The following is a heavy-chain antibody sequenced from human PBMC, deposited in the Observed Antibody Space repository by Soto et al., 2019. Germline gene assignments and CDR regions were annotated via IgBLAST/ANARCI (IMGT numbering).Heavy chain of an antibody. V-gene: IGHV3-9*01. CDR3: TKDTHSPSGYFEAFDV. CDR2: ISWNSGII. J-gene: IGHJ3*01. Sequence: DAQLVESGGGLVQPGKSLRISCVASGFTFDDHTMHWVRQAPGRGLEWVSCISWNSGIIGYADSVKGRFTISRDNAKNSLYLRMDSLRPEDTAVYYCTKDTHSPSGYFEAFDVWGQGTKATVSS. CDR1: GFTFDDHT. D-gene: IGHD3-22*01.